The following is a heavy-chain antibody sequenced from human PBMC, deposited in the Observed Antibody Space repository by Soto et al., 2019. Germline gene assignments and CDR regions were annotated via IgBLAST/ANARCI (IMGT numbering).Heavy chain of an antibody. CDR2: INPNSGGT. Sequence: GASVKVSCKASGYTFIGYYMHWVRQAPGQGLEWVGWINPNSGGTNYAQRFQGRVTMTRDTSINTGYMELSRLTSDDTAVYFCARGGEVNYYSGLDVWGQGTTVTVSS. CDR3: ARGGEVNYYSGLDV. J-gene: IGHJ6*02. CDR1: GYTFIGYY. D-gene: IGHD3-10*01. V-gene: IGHV1-2*02.